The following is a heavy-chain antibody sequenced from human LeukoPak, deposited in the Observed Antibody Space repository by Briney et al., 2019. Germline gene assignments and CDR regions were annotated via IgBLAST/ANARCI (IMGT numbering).Heavy chain of an antibody. V-gene: IGHV1-69*04. J-gene: IGHJ4*02. CDR3: AKASGWELLPLYYFDY. CDR1: GGTFSSYA. Sequence: SVKVSCKASGGTFSSYAISWVRQAPGQGLEWMGRIIPILGIANYAQKFQGRVTITADKSTSTAYMELSSLRSEDTAVYYCAKASGWELLPLYYFDYWGQGTLVTVSS. D-gene: IGHD1-26*01. CDR2: IIPILGIA.